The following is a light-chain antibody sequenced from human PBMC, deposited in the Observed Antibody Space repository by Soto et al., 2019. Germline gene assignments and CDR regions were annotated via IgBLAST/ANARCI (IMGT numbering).Light chain of an antibody. Sequence: EIVLAQSPGTLSLSPGERATLSCRASQSVTNSFLAWYQQKPGQAPRLLIYGASSRATGIPDRFSGSGSGTDFTLTISSLQSEDFAVYYCQQYKNWPPITFGQGTRLEIK. CDR3: QQYKNWPPIT. V-gene: IGKV3-20*01. CDR1: QSVTNSF. J-gene: IGKJ5*01. CDR2: GAS.